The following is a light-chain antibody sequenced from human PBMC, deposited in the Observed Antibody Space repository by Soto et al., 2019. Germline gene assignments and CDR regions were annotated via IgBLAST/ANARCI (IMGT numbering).Light chain of an antibody. CDR1: QSVSSN. V-gene: IGKV3-15*01. CDR2: GAS. CDR3: QRYNNWPPIT. Sequence: EIVMTQSPATLSVSPGERATLSCRASQSVSSNLAWYQQKPGQAPRLLIYGASTRATGIPARFSSSGSGTEDALTNSSLQCEDFAVYYCQRYNNWPPITFGQGTRLEIK. J-gene: IGKJ5*01.